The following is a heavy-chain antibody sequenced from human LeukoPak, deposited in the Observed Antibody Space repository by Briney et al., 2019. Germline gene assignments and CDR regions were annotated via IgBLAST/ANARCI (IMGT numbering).Heavy chain of an antibody. CDR2: IWSDGSYK. D-gene: IGHD5-24*01. V-gene: IGHV3-33*01. J-gene: IGHJ4*02. CDR1: GLTFSSYG. Sequence: GGSLRLSCAASGLTFSSYGFHWVRQAPGKGLEWVAVIWSDGSYKYYADSVKSRFTISRDDSKNTLYLQMNSLRAEDTAVYYCARDFSLQLLDYWGQGTLVTVSS. CDR3: ARDFSLQLLDY.